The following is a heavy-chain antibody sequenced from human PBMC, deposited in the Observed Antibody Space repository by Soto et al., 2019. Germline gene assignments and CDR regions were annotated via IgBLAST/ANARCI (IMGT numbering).Heavy chain of an antibody. CDR2: THHIGNT. CDR1: SGSISSSTW. CDR3: AIQVLRYFDWTSPVY. V-gene: IGHV4-4*02. J-gene: IGHJ4*02. Sequence: SETLSLTCAVSSGSISSSTWWTWVRQPPGKGLEWIGETHHIGNTNYNPSLESRVTISLDKSKNQFSLKLTSVTAADTAVYYCAIQVLRYFDWTSPVYWGQGTLVTVSS. D-gene: IGHD3-9*01.